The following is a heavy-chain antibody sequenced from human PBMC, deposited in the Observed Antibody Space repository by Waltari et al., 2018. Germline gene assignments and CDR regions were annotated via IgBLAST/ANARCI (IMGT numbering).Heavy chain of an antibody. J-gene: IGHJ4*02. Sequence: QVQLVQSGAEVKKPGASVKVSCKASGYTFTGYYMHWVRQAPGQGLEWMGWINPNSGDTNYAQKFQGRVTMTRDTSISTAYMELSRLRSDDTAVYYCARDIPNYYGSGDYWGQGTLVTVSS. V-gene: IGHV1-2*02. CDR3: ARDIPNYYGSGDY. CDR2: INPNSGDT. D-gene: IGHD3-10*01. CDR1: GYTFTGYY.